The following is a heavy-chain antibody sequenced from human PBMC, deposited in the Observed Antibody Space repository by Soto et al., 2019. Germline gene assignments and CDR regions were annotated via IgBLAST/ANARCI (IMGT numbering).Heavy chain of an antibody. CDR1: GFTFSSFG. V-gene: IGHV3-33*08. D-gene: IGHD2-21*02. CDR2: IWYDGSTK. Sequence: PGGSLRLSCAASGFTFSSFGMHWVRQAPGKGLEWVAVIWYDGSTKHYADHVKGRFTISIDNSKNTLSLQINRLRAEDTAIYYYARDIDCYSNSSGVDNCGQETLVTVSS. CDR3: ARDIDCYSNSSGVDN. J-gene: IGHJ4*02.